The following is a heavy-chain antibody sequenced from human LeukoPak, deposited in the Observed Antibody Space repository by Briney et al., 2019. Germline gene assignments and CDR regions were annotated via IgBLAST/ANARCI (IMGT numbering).Heavy chain of an antibody. CDR1: AYSFTNYW. J-gene: IGHJ5*02. CDR3: ARHSSVLNSFDP. Sequence: GESLLISCQGSAYSFTNYWISWGRRLPGKGLEWMGRIDPGDSQTNYSPSFQGHVTISADKSISTAYLQWSSLKASDTAMYYCARHSSVLNSFDPWGQGTLVTVSS. V-gene: IGHV5-10-1*01. CDR2: IDPGDSQT. D-gene: IGHD3-22*01.